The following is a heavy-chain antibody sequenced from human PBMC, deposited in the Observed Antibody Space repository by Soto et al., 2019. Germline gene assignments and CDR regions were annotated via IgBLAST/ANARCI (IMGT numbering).Heavy chain of an antibody. Sequence: GGSLRLSCAASGFTFSDYYMSWIRQAPGKGLEWVSYISFSSSYTNNADSVKGRFTISRDNAKNSLYLQMNSLRAEDTAVYYCARGTQTTIGYWGQGTLVTVSS. V-gene: IGHV3-11*06. CDR1: GFTFSDYY. J-gene: IGHJ4*02. CDR3: ARGTQTTIGY. D-gene: IGHD4-17*01. CDR2: ISFSSSYT.